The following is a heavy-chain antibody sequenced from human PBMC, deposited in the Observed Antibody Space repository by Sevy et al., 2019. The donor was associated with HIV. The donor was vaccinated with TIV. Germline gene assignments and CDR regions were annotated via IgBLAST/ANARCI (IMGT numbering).Heavy chain of an antibody. D-gene: IGHD3-22*01. CDR2: ISWNSGSI. Sequence: GGSLRLSCAASGFTFDDYAMHWVRQAPGKGLEWVSGISWNSGSIGYADSVKGRFTISRDNAKNSLYLQMNSLRAEDMALYYCAKDIGIGSGYYRTEYYYYYYGMDVWGQGTTVTVSS. CDR3: AKDIGIGSGYYRTEYYYYYYGMDV. CDR1: GFTFDDYA. J-gene: IGHJ6*02. V-gene: IGHV3-9*03.